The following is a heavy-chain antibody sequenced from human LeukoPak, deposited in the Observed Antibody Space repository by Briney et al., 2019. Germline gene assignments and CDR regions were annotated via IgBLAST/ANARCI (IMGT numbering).Heavy chain of an antibody. CDR2: IYYKGIT. CDR3: ARVVVLQWLVPPREYFQH. V-gene: IGHV4-59*12. CDR1: GGSIGGYH. J-gene: IGHJ1*01. D-gene: IGHD6-19*01. Sequence: KPSETLSLTCVVSGGSIGGYHWSWIRQPPGKGLEWIGYIYYKGITNYNPSLKSRVTISLDTSKSQFSLNLSSVTAADTAVYYCARVVVLQWLVPPREYFQHWGQGTLVTVSS.